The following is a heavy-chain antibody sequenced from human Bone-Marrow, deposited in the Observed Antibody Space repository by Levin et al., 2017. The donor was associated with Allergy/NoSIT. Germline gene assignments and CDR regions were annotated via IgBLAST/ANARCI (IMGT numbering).Heavy chain of an antibody. J-gene: IGHJ5*02. CDR3: ARDFIHVIAVAGREYNWFDP. D-gene: IGHD6-19*01. CDR2: INPNSGGT. CDR1: GYTFTGYY. Sequence: ASVKVSCKASGYTFTGYYMHWVRQAPGQGLEWMGWINPNSGGTNYAQKFQGRVTMTRDTSISTAYMELSRLRSDDTAVYYCARDFIHVIAVAGREYNWFDPWGQGTLVTVSS. V-gene: IGHV1-2*02.